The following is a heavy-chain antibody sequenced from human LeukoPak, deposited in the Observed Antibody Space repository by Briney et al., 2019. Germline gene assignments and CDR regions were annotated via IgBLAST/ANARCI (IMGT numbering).Heavy chain of an antibody. CDR1: GGSISNYW. J-gene: IGHJ4*02. D-gene: IGHD6-13*01. CDR3: ARGYSSSWNYFDY. CDR2: VFDSGST. Sequence: SETLSLTCTVSGGSISNYWWSWIWQPPGKGLEWIGYVFDSGSTNYNPSLKSRVTISVDTSKKQFSLKLSSVTAADTAVYCCARGYSSSWNYFDYWGQGTLVSVSS. V-gene: IGHV4-59*01.